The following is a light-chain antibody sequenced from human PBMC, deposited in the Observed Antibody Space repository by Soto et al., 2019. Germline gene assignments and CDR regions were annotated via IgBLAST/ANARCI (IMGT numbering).Light chain of an antibody. CDR1: QSVSSN. V-gene: IGKV3-15*01. CDR2: GAS. Sequence: EIAMTQFPATLSVSPGERATLSCRASQSVSSNLAWYQQKPGQAPRLLIYGASTRATGIPARFSGSGSGTEFTLTISSLQSEDFAVYYCQQYNNWPPWTFGQGTKVDIK. J-gene: IGKJ1*01. CDR3: QQYNNWPPWT.